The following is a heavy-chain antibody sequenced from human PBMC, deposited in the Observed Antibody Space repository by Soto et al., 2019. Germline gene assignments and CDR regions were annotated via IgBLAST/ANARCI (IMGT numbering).Heavy chain of an antibody. D-gene: IGHD3-3*01. CDR1: GGSISSSSYY. Sequence: QLQESGPGLVRPSETLSLTCTVSGGSISSSSYYWGWIRQPPGEGLEWIGTIYYSGGTYYNPSLKSRLSMSVATSKNQFSLELTSVTAADTAVYYCATAYSIFGATNWFDPWGQGTLVIASS. CDR2: IYYSGGT. J-gene: IGHJ5*02. V-gene: IGHV4-39*01. CDR3: ATAYSIFGATNWFDP.